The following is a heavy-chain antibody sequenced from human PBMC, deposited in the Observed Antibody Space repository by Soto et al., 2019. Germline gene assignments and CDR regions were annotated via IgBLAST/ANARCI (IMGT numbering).Heavy chain of an antibody. D-gene: IGHD4-17*01. CDR2: IYPGDSKT. V-gene: IGHV5-51*01. CDR1: GFSFTTYW. Sequence: GESLKISCKGSGFSFTTYWIAWVRQMPGKGLEWMGIIYPGDSKTTYSPSFQGQVTISADKSISTAYLQWSSLKASDTAMYYCARTGGDYVYYYYGMDVWGQGTTVTVSS. CDR3: ARTGGDYVYYYYGMDV. J-gene: IGHJ6*02.